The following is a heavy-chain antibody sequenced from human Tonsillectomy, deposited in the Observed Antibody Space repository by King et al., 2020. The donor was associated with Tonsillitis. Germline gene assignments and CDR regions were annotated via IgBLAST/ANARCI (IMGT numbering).Heavy chain of an antibody. CDR2: IYYSGST. D-gene: IGHD3-9*01. CDR3: ARKVIYDILTIFDF. CDR1: GGSISSGGYY. Sequence: QLQESGPGLVKPSQTLSLTCTVSGGSISSGGYYWSWIRQHPGKGLEWIGYIYYSGSTHYNPSLKSRVTISVDTSKNQFSLKLSSVTAPDTAVYYCARKVIYDILTIFDFWGQGTLVTVSS. J-gene: IGHJ4*02. V-gene: IGHV4-31*03.